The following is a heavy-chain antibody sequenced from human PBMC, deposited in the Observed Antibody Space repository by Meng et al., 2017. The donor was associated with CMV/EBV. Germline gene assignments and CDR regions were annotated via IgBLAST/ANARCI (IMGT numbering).Heavy chain of an antibody. Sequence: ASVKVSCKASGYTFTGYYMHWVRQAPGQGREWMGWIHPNSGGANYAQKFQGRVTMTRDTSISTAYMELNRLRADDAAVYYCARVVETGTTEDAFDIWGQGTMVTVSS. V-gene: IGHV1-2*02. CDR1: GYTFTGYY. D-gene: IGHD1-1*01. CDR3: ARVVETGTTEDAFDI. J-gene: IGHJ3*02. CDR2: IHPNSGGA.